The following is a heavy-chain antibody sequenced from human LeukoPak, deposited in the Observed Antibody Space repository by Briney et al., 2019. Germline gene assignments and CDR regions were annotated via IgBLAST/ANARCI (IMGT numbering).Heavy chain of an antibody. J-gene: IGHJ4*02. CDR2: ISSNGGST. D-gene: IGHD6-19*01. CDR1: GFTFSSYA. CDR3: ARVYSSGWPPYVPVDY. V-gene: IGHV3-64*01. Sequence: PGGSLRLSCAASGFTFSSYAMHWVRQAPGKGLEYVSAISSNGGSTYYANSVKGRFTIFRDNSKNTLYLQMGSLRAEDMAVYYCARVYSSGWPPYVPVDYWGQGTLVTVSS.